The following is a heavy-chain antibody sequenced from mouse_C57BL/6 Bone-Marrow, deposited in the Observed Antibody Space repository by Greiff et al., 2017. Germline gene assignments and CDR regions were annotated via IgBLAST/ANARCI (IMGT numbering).Heavy chain of an antibody. CDR1: GYSFTGYY. CDR3: ARQLRYYFDY. V-gene: IGHV1-43*01. D-gene: IGHD3-2*02. J-gene: IGHJ2*01. CDR2: INPSTGGT. Sequence: VQLQQSGPELVKPGASVKISCKASGYSFTGYYMHWVKQSSEKSLEWIGEINPSTGGTSYHKKFKGKATLTVDKSTSTAYMQLKSMTYEDAAVYYCARQLRYYFDYWGQGTTLTVSS.